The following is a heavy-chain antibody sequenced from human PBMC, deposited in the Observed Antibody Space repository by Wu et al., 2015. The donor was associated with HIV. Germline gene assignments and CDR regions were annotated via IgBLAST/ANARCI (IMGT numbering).Heavy chain of an antibody. CDR1: GGTFSSYA. V-gene: IGHV1-69*05. CDR2: IIPIFGTA. D-gene: IGHD2-15*01. CDR3: ATRRGELSCSGGSCYWFDY. Sequence: QVQLVQSGAEVKKPGSSVKVSCKASGGTFSSYAISWVRQAPGQGLEWMGGIIPIFGTANYAQKFQGRVTITTDESTSTAYMELSSLRSEDTAVYYCATRRGELSCSGGSCYWFDYWGQGNAGHRSPQ. J-gene: IGHJ4*02.